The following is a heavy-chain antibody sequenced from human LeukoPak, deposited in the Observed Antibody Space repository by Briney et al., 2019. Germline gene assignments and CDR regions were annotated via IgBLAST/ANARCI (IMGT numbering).Heavy chain of an antibody. Sequence: GGSLTLSCAASGFTFRSYEMKWVRQAPGKGLEWVSYISSSGTTIYYADSVKGLFTISRDKAKNSLYLQMTSLRAEDTAVYNCGKWLAFAYRGQGTLVTVSS. V-gene: IGHV3-48*03. J-gene: IGHJ4*02. D-gene: IGHD6-19*01. CDR2: ISSSGTTI. CDR3: GKWLAFAY. CDR1: GFTFRSYE.